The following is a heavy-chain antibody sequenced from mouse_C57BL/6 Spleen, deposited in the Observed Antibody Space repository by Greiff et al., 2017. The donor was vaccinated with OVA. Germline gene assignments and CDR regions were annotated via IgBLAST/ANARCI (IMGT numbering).Heavy chain of an antibody. J-gene: IGHJ3*01. D-gene: IGHD2-3*01. CDR2: INPNNGGT. Sequence: EVQLQQSGPELVKPGASVKISCKASGYTFTDYYMNWVKQSHGKSLEWIGDINPNNGGTSYNQKFKGKATLTVDKSSSTAYMELRSLTSEDSAVYYCASGPYDGYFAYWGQGTLVTVSA. CDR1: GYTFTDYY. CDR3: ASGPYDGYFAY. V-gene: IGHV1-26*01.